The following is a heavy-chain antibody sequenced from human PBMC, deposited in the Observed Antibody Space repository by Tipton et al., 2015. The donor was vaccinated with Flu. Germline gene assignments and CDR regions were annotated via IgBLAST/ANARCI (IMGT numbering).Heavy chain of an antibody. CDR2: IYYSGST. CDR3: AGDQGFGGGLAYDYYLLDV. CDR1: GGSISGGGAY. D-gene: IGHD3-10*01. V-gene: IGHV4-31*03. Sequence: GLVKPSQTLSLICTVSGGSISGGGAYWSWIRQRPGEGLEWIASIYYSGSTYYNPSLERRTTISVDTSKSQFSLTLSSVTAADTAVYYCAGDQGFGGGLAYDYYLLDVWGQGTTVTVSS. J-gene: IGHJ6*02.